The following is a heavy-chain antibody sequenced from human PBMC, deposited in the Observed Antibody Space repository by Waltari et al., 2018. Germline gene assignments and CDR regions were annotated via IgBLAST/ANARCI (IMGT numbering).Heavy chain of an antibody. CDR1: GGSISSGSYY. CDR2: IYTSGST. CDR3: ARDPGDGYNYYFDY. V-gene: IGHV4-61*02. D-gene: IGHD5-12*01. Sequence: QVQLQESGPGLVKPSQTLSLTCTVSGGSISSGSYYWRWIRQPAGKGLEWIGRIYTSGSTNYNPSLKSRVTISVDTSKNQFSLKLSSVTAADTAVYYCARDPGDGYNYYFDYWGQGTLVTVSS. J-gene: IGHJ4*02.